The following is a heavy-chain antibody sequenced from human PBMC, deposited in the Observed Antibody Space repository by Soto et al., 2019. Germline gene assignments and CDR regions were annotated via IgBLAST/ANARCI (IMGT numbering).Heavy chain of an antibody. CDR2: ISAYNGNT. V-gene: IGHV1-18*01. J-gene: IGHJ4*02. D-gene: IGHD2-15*01. CDR1: GYTFTSYG. CDR3: ARDSAQGYCSGSGCYVDWGGANY. Sequence: ASVKVSCKASGYTFTSYGISWVRQAPGQGLEWMGWISAYNGNTNYAQQLQGRVTMTTNTSPSTAHMELRSLRSDDTAQYYCARDSAQGYCSGSGCYVDWGGANYWGQGTLVTVSS.